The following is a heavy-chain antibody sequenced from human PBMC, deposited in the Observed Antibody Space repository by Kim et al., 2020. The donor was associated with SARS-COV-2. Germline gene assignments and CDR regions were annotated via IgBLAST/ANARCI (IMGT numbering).Heavy chain of an antibody. D-gene: IGHD3-9*01. CDR3: TRRYYDILTGLAS. CDR1: GFTFSGSA. V-gene: IGHV3-73*01. Sequence: GGSLRLSCAASGFTFSGSAMHWVRQASGKGLEWVGRIRSKANSYATAYAASVKGRFTISRDDSKNTAYLQMNSLKTEDTAVYYCTRRYYDILTGLASWGQGTLVTVSS. CDR2: IRSKANSYAT. J-gene: IGHJ5*02.